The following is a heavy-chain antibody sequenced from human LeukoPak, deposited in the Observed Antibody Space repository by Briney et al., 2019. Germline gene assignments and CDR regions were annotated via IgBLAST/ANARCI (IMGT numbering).Heavy chain of an antibody. J-gene: IGHJ4*02. V-gene: IGHV3-66*01. CDR1: GFSASSNY. D-gene: IGHD3-22*01. CDR3: VRDYDSSGFLAH. Sequence: GGSLRLSCAASGFSASSNYMTWVRQAPGKGLEWVSILYSGGSTYYADSVKGRFTISRDNSRNTLYLQMNSLRAEDTAVYYCVRDYDSSGFLAHWGQGTLVTVSS. CDR2: LYSGGST.